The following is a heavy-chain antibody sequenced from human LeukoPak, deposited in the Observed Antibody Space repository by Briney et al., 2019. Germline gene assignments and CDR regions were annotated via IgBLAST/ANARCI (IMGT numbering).Heavy chain of an antibody. J-gene: IGHJ3*02. D-gene: IGHD5-24*01. CDR2: IYSNNNT. V-gene: IGHV3-53*01. CDR1: GFTVSSSY. Sequence: PGGSLRLPCAASGFTVSSSYMSWVRQPPGKGLESVSIIYSNNNTYYTGSVKGRFTISRDISNNTLYLQMNSLRAEDTAVYYCARRGDGGRTFDIWGQGTMVTVSS. CDR3: ARRGDGGRTFDI.